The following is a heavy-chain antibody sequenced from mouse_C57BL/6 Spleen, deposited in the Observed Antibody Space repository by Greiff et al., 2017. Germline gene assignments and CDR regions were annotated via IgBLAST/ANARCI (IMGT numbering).Heavy chain of an antibody. J-gene: IGHJ2*01. Sequence: QVQLMQPGAELVQPGASVKLSCTASGFTFTSYWMHWVMQRPGRGLAWIGRIGPNSGGNKYNEKFKSKATLTVDKPSSTAYMQLSSLTSGDSAVYYCARDWVRGEYFDYWGQGTTLTVSS. V-gene: IGHV1-72*01. CDR3: ARDWVRGEYFDY. D-gene: IGHD4-1*01. CDR2: IGPNSGGN. CDR1: GFTFTSYW.